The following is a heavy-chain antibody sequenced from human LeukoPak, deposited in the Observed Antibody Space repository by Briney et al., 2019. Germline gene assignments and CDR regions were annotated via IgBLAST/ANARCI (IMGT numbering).Heavy chain of an antibody. D-gene: IGHD3-10*01. Sequence: ASVKVSCKASGYTFINYYMHWVRQAPGQGLEWMGIINPSGGSSSYAQKFQGRVTMTRDMSTSTVYVELSSLRSEDTAVYYCARSLITMVRGVTQYYFDYWGQGTLVTVSS. V-gene: IGHV1-46*01. CDR1: GYTFINYY. CDR3: ARSLITMVRGVTQYYFDY. J-gene: IGHJ4*02. CDR2: INPSGGSS.